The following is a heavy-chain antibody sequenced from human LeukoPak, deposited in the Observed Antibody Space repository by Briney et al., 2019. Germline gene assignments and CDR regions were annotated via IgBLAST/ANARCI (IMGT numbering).Heavy chain of an antibody. Sequence: GGSLRLSCAASGFTFSSYGMHWVRQAPGKGLEWVAFIRYAGSNKYYADSVKGRFPISRDNSKNTLYLQMNSRRAEDTAVYYCAKDQGLGAWGQGTLVTVSS. CDR2: IRYAGSNK. J-gene: IGHJ5*02. V-gene: IGHV3-30*02. D-gene: IGHD4-17*01. CDR1: GFTFSSYG. CDR3: AKDQGLGA.